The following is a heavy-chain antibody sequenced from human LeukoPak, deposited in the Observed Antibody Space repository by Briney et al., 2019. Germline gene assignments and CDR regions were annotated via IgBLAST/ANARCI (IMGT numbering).Heavy chain of an antibody. CDR2: ISSNGGRT. CDR1: GSTLSSYA. V-gene: IGHV3-64D*06. D-gene: IGHD3-9*01. Sequence: GGSLRLSCSASGSTLSSYAMHWARHAPGEGLEYVSAISSNGGRTYYADSVKGRFTISRDNSKNTLYLQMSSLRAEDTAVYYCVMTARLVILDYWGQGTLVTVSS. J-gene: IGHJ4*02. CDR3: VMTARLVILDY.